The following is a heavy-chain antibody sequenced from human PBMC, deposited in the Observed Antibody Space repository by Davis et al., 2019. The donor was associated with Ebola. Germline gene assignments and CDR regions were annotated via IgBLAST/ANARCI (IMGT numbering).Heavy chain of an antibody. CDR3: ARVRSTSCYRSRTLCYYYYGMDV. D-gene: IGHD2-2*02. CDR1: GYTFTSYG. Sequence: ASVTVSCKASGYTFTSYGISWVRQAPGQGLEWMGWISAYNGNTNYAQKLQGRVTITTDTSTSTAYMELSSLRSEDTAVYYCARVRSTSCYRSRTLCYYYYGMDVWGQGTTVTVSS. V-gene: IGHV1-18*01. J-gene: IGHJ6*02. CDR2: ISAYNGNT.